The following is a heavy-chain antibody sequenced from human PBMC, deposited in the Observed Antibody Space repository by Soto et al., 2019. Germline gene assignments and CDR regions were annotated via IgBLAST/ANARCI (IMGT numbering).Heavy chain of an antibody. CDR2: IGGSGTGGRT. CDR1: GLTFSTYA. Sequence: EVHLLESGGDLVQPGGSLRLSCTASGLTFSTYAMSWVRQAPGKGLEWVSAIGGSGTGGRTYYADSVKGRFTISRDNSKNTVYLQMNSLRAADTAVYSCAKSPGGLDGYNSDYYGMDVWGQGTTVTVSS. V-gene: IGHV3-23*01. CDR3: AKSPGGLDGYNSDYYGMDV. J-gene: IGHJ6*02. D-gene: IGHD5-12*01.